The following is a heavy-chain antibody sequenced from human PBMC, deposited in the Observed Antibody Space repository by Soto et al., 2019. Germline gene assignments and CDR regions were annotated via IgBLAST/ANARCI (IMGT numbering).Heavy chain of an antibody. D-gene: IGHD4-17*01. Sequence: QITLKESGLRLGKPTQPPPLPCTSSGFSLRTSGVGVGGIRQPPGKALEWLALFFGDDGKRYSPSLKSRLTITKDTSKNQVVLRMTNMDPVDTATYYCAHLTTGGFYFDYWGQGTLVTVSS. CDR2: FFGDDGK. CDR1: GFSLRTSGVG. J-gene: IGHJ4*02. CDR3: AHLTTGGFYFDY. V-gene: IGHV2-5*02.